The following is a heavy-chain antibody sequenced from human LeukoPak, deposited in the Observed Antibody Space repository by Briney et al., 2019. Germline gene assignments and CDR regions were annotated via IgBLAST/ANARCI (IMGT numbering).Heavy chain of an antibody. J-gene: IGHJ4*02. Sequence: GGSLRLSCAASGFTFSRYWMTWVRGAPGKGLEWVANIKQDGSEQYYVDPVRGRFTISRDNAKNAPFLKMNSLRVEDTAVYYCAGGQGWLLDYWGQGALVTVSS. D-gene: IGHD2-15*01. V-gene: IGHV3-7*05. CDR3: AGGQGWLLDY. CDR1: GFTFSRYW. CDR2: IKQDGSEQ.